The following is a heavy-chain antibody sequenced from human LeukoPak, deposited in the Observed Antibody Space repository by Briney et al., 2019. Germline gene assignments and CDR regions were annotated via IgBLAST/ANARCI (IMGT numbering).Heavy chain of an antibody. J-gene: IGHJ3*02. Sequence: SETLSLTCTVSGGSTSSYYWSWIPQPPGKGLEWIGYIYYSGSTNYNPSLKSRVTISVDTSKIQFSLKLSSVTAADTAVYYCARWITMVRGVTNDAFDTWGQGTMVTVSS. D-gene: IGHD3-10*01. CDR3: ARWITMVRGVTNDAFDT. V-gene: IGHV4-59*08. CDR2: IYYSGST. CDR1: GGSTSSYY.